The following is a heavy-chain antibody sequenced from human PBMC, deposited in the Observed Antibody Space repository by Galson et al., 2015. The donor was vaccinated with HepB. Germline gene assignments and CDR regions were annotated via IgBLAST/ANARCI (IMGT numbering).Heavy chain of an antibody. CDR2: INPGNGDT. Sequence: SVKVSCKASGYTFTTYAMHWVRQAPGQRLEWMGWINPGNGDTKYSRKFQGRVTIITDTSATTGYMELTSLTSEDSAVYYCTRDYHFWSGFDYWGQGTLVTVSS. D-gene: IGHD3-3*01. CDR3: TRDYHFWSGFDY. J-gene: IGHJ4*02. V-gene: IGHV1-3*01. CDR1: GYTFTTYA.